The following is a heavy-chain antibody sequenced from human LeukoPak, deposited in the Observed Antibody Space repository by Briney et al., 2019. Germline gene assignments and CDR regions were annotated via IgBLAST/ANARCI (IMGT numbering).Heavy chain of an antibody. CDR2: IKQDGSEK. V-gene: IGHV3-7*04. CDR3: ARAGTRNYYYYYYMDV. CDR1: GFTFSSYW. Sequence: GGSLRLSCAASGFTFSSYWMSWVRQAPGKGLEWVANIKQDGSEKYYVDSVKGRFTISRDNAKNSLYLQMNSLRAEDTAVYYCARAGTRNYYYYYYMDVWGKGTTVTVSS. J-gene: IGHJ6*03.